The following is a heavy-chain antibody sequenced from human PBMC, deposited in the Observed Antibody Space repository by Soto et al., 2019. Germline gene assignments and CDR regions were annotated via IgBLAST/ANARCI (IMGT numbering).Heavy chain of an antibody. CDR3: AKNQGVELVPLATVDWFDP. D-gene: IGHD1-26*01. CDR1: GFIFENFG. CDR2: ISGSGFKK. J-gene: IGHJ5*02. V-gene: IGHV3-23*01. Sequence: GGSLRLSCAASGFIFENFGMSWVRQAPGKGLEWISSISGSGFKKYYTDSVKGRFTISRDNSKSTVYLELNNLSAEDTAVYRCAKNQGVELVPLATVDWFDPWGQGSVVTVSS.